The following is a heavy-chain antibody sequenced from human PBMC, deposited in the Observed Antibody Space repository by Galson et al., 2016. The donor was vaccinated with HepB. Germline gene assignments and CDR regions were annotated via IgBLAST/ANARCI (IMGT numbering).Heavy chain of an antibody. CDR1: GFTFSSHD. Sequence: SLRLSCAASGFTFSSHDMHWVRQAPGKGLEWVAFIWFDGSNEKYADSVKGRFTISRDNSKNPLYLQMNSLRADDTAVYYCATSPYCGGGSCYPGGYWGQGTLVTVSS. V-gene: IGHV3-33*01. D-gene: IGHD2-15*01. J-gene: IGHJ4*02. CDR3: ATSPYCGGGSCYPGGY. CDR2: IWFDGSNE.